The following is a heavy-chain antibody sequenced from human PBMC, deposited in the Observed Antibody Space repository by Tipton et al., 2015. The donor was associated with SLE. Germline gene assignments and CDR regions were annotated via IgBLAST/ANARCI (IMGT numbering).Heavy chain of an antibody. V-gene: IGHV3-53*05. CDR2: IYSDGST. J-gene: IGHJ4*02. CDR1: GFTFNSYS. CDR3: ANLERYSGYDWHFHY. D-gene: IGHD5-12*01. Sequence: SLRLSCAASGFTFNSYSMNWVRHAPGKGLEWVSVIYSDGSTYYADSVKGRFTISRDNSKNTLYLQMNSLRAEDTAVYYCANLERYSGYDWHFHYWGRGTLVTVSS.